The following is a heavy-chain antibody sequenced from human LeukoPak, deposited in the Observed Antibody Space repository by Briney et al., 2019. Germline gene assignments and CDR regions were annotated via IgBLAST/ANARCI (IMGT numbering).Heavy chain of an antibody. J-gene: IGHJ5*02. CDR3: ARSGYNLKWFDP. Sequence: GGSLRLSCAASGFTVSSNYMSWVRQAPGKGLEWVSVIYSGGSTYYADSVKGRFTISRDNSKNTLYLQMNSLRAEDTAVYYCARSGYNLKWFDPWGQGTLVTVSS. CDR1: GFTVSSNY. V-gene: IGHV3-53*01. D-gene: IGHD3-3*01. CDR2: IYSGGST.